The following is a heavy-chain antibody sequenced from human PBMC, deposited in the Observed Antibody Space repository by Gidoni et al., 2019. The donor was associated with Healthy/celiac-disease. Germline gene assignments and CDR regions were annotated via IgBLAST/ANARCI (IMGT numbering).Heavy chain of an antibody. J-gene: IGHJ4*02. CDR3: ARDATRGYSYGTLDY. CDR1: GFTFSSYA. V-gene: IGHV3-30-3*01. CDR2: ISYDGSNK. D-gene: IGHD5-18*01. Sequence: QVQLVESGGGVVQPGRSLRLSCAASGFTFSSYAMHWVRQAPGKWLEWVAVISYDGSNKYYADSVKGRFTISSDNSKNTLYLQMNSLRAEDTAVYYCARDATRGYSYGTLDYWGQGTLVTVSS.